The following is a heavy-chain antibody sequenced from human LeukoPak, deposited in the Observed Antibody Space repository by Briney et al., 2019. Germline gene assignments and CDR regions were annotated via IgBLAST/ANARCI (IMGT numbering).Heavy chain of an antibody. D-gene: IGHD6-13*01. J-gene: IGHJ5*02. CDR1: GFTFSSYS. Sequence: PGGSLRLSCAASGFTFSSYSMNWVRQAPGKGLEWVSSISSSSSYIYYADSVKGRFTISRDNAKNSLYLQMNSLRAEDTAVYYCARASSSWTNNWFDPWGREPWSPSPQ. V-gene: IGHV3-21*01. CDR3: ARASSSWTNNWFDP. CDR2: ISSSSSYI.